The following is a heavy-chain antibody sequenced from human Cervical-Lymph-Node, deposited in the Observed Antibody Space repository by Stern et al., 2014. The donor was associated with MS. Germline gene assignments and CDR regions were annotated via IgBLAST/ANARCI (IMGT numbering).Heavy chain of an antibody. Sequence: VQLVESGGGVVQPGRSLRLSCVASGFTFSSYGMHWVRQAPGKGLEWVALIWYDGNNKYYADSVKGRFTISRDNSNNTLYLQMNSLRAEDTAVYYCASLGGSDLDYWGQGTLVTVSS. V-gene: IGHV3-33*01. CDR2: IWYDGNNK. CDR3: ASLGGSDLDY. J-gene: IGHJ4*02. CDR1: GFTFSSYG. D-gene: IGHD3-10*01.